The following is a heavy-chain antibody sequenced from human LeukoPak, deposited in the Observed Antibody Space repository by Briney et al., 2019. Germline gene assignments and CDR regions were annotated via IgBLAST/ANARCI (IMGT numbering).Heavy chain of an antibody. Sequence: GGSLRLSCAASGFTVSSNYMSWVRQAPGKGLEWVSSISSSSSYIYYADSVKGRFTISRDNAKNSLYLQMNSLRAEDTAVYYCAREWGLGLRDGHLHPNDYWGQGTLVTVSS. V-gene: IGHV3-21*01. CDR1: GFTVSSNY. J-gene: IGHJ4*02. D-gene: IGHD5-24*01. CDR3: AREWGLGLRDGHLHPNDY. CDR2: ISSSSSYI.